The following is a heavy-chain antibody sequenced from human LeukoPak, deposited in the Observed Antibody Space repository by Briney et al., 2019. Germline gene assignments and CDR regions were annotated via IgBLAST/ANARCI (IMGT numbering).Heavy chain of an antibody. CDR3: ARDAYVDTAMVTLDY. J-gene: IGHJ4*02. D-gene: IGHD5-18*01. CDR2: ISDDSNWI. CDR1: GFTFSSYS. V-gene: IGHV3-21*04. Sequence: GGSLRLSCAASGFTFSSYSMSWVRQAPGKGLEWVSSISDDSNWIYNADSVEGRFTISRDNAKNSLYLQMSSLRAEDTALYYCARDAYVDTAMVTLDYWGQGTLVTVSS.